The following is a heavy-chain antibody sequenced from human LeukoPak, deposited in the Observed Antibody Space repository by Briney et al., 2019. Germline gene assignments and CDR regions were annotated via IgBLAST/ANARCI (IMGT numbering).Heavy chain of an antibody. CDR1: GFTSSSYA. V-gene: IGHV3-30-3*01. Sequence: GGSLRLSCAASGFTSSSYAMHWVRQAPGKGLEWVAVISYDGSNKYYADSVKGRFTISRDNSKNTLYLQMNSLRAEDTAEYYWAQDPLLAGPFDSWGQGTLVTVSS. CDR3: AQDPLLAGPFDS. CDR2: ISYDGSNK. D-gene: IGHD6-13*01. J-gene: IGHJ4*02.